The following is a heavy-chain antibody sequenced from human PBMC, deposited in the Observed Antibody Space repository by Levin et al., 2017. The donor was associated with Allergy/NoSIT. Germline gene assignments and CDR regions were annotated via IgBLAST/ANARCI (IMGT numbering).Heavy chain of an antibody. CDR3: ARGTSPRIQLWLRYYYGMDV. CDR1: GGSFSGYY. CDR2: INHSGST. V-gene: IGHV4-34*01. Sequence: PSETLSLTCAVYGGSFSGYYWSWIRQPPGKGLEWIGEINHSGSTNYNPSLKSRVTISVDTSKNQFSLKLSSVTAADTAVYYCARGTSPRIQLWLRYYYGMDVWGQGTTVTVSS. J-gene: IGHJ6*02. D-gene: IGHD5-18*01.